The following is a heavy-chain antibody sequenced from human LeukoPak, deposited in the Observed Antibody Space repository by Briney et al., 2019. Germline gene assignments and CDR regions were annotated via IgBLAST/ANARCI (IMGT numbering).Heavy chain of an antibody. V-gene: IGHV4-39*07. Sequence: SETPSLTCTVSGGSISSSSYYWGWIRQPPGKGLEWIGSIYYSGSTYYNPSLKSRVTISVDTSKNQFSLKLSSVTAADTAVYYCATTFGATPNYFDYWGQGTLVTVSS. CDR3: ATTFGATPNYFDY. CDR1: GGSISSSSYY. D-gene: IGHD1-26*01. CDR2: IYYSGST. J-gene: IGHJ4*02.